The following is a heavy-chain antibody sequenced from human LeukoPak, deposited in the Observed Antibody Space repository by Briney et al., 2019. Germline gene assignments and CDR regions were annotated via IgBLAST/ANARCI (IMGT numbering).Heavy chain of an antibody. Sequence: SETLSLTCTVSGGSISSSSYYWGWIRQPPGKGLEWIGSIYYSGSTNYNPSLKSRVTISVDTSKNQFSLKLSSVTAADTAVYYCARGRSGSYFRPSDWDYWGQGTLVTVSS. CDR2: IYYSGST. CDR3: ARGRSGSYFRPSDWDY. V-gene: IGHV4-39*07. J-gene: IGHJ4*02. CDR1: GGSISSSSYY. D-gene: IGHD1-26*01.